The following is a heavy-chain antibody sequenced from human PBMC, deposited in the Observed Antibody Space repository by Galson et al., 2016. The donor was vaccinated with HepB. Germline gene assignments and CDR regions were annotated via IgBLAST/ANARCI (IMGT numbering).Heavy chain of an antibody. Sequence: SLRLSCAASGFNFRRYWMHWVRQAPGKGLEWVSYISGSSSTIYYADSVKGRFTISRDNAKNSLYLQMNSLRDEDTAVYYCARVGGATNDYWGRGTLVTVSS. V-gene: IGHV3-48*02. CDR2: ISGSSSTI. D-gene: IGHD1-26*01. CDR3: ARVGGATNDY. J-gene: IGHJ4*02. CDR1: GFNFRRYW.